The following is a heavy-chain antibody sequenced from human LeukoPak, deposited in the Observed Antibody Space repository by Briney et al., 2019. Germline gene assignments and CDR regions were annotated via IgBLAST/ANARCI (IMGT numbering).Heavy chain of an antibody. CDR3: ARHPNSNWDY. V-gene: IGHV3-7*03. CDR1: GFTFRNYW. Sequence: GGSLRLSCGVSGFTFRNYWMTWVRQVPGKGLEWVVNINEGGNEKNYVDSVKGRFTVSRDNAQNSLYLQMSSLRVEDTAVYYCARHPNSNWDYWGQGTLVTVSS. CDR2: INEGGNEK. J-gene: IGHJ4*02. D-gene: IGHD1-1*01.